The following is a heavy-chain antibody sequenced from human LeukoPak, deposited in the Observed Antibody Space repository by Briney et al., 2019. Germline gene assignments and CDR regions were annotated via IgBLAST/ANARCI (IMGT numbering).Heavy chain of an antibody. CDR2: IRGSGERT. J-gene: IGHJ4*02. Sequence: GGSLRLSCAASGFTFSSYAMSWVRQAPGKGLEWVSLIRGSGERTYHADSVKGRFTISRDNSKNILYLQMNSLRAEDTAVYYCAKDWRHIVVVSSPGCFDYWGQGTLVTVSS. CDR3: AKDWRHIVVVSSPGCFDY. V-gene: IGHV3-23*01. CDR1: GFTFSSYA. D-gene: IGHD2-21*01.